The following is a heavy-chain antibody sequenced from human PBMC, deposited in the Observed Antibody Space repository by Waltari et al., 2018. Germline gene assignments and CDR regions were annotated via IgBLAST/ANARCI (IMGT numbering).Heavy chain of an antibody. Sequence: EVQLVDSGGGLVQPGRSLRLSCTASGFTFGDYAMSWVRQAPGKWLEWVGFIRSKAYGGTTEYAASVKGRFTISRDDSKSIAYLQMNSLKTEDTAVYYCTRDAVGATGGGESYYYYYYMDVWGKGTTVTVSS. CDR3: TRDAVGATGGGESYYYYYYMDV. D-gene: IGHD1-26*01. CDR1: GFTFGDYA. CDR2: IRSKAYGGTT. J-gene: IGHJ6*03. V-gene: IGHV3-49*04.